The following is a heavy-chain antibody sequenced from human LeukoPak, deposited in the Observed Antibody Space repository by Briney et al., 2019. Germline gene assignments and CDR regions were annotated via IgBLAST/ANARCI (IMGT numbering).Heavy chain of an antibody. CDR3: ARAPAAGLGWFDP. V-gene: IGHV3-13*01. J-gene: IGHJ5*02. CDR1: GFTFSSYD. D-gene: IGHD6-13*01. CDR2: IGTAGDT. Sequence: GGSLRLSCAASGFTFSSYDMHWVRQATGKGLEWVTAIGTAGDTYYPGSVKGRFTITRENAKNSLYLQTNSLRAGDTAVYYCARAPAAGLGWFDPWGQGTLVTVSS.